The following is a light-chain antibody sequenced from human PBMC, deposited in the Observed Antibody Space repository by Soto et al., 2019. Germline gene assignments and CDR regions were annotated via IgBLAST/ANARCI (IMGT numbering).Light chain of an antibody. V-gene: IGLV2-14*01. Sequence: QSVLTQPASVSGSPGQSITISCTGTSSDVGGYNYVSWYQQHPGKAPKLMIYEVSNRPSGVSNRFSGSKSGNTASLTISGLQAEDEADYYCSSYTSSSTVFGGGTKVTFL. CDR3: SSYTSSSTV. CDR2: EVS. CDR1: SSDVGGYNY. J-gene: IGLJ2*01.